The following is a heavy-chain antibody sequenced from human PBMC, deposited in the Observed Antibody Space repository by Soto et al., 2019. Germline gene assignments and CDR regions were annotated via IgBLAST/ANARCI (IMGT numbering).Heavy chain of an antibody. V-gene: IGHV3-7*01. J-gene: IGHJ3*02. CDR2: IKQDGSEK. CDR1: GFTFSSYW. CDR3: ARDAVATQTDAFDI. D-gene: IGHD6-19*01. Sequence: HPGGSLRLSCAASGFTFSSYWMSWVRQAPGKGLEWVANIKQDGSEKYYVDSVKGRFTISRDNAKNSLYLQMNSLRAEDTAVYYCARDAVATQTDAFDIWGQGTMVPVSS.